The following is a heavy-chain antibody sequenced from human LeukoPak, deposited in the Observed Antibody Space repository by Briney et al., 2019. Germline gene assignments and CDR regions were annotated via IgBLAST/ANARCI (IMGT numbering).Heavy chain of an antibody. CDR3: ARESYFDWYFDL. CDR1: GGTFSSYA. V-gene: IGHV1-69*04. D-gene: IGHD3-9*01. CDR2: IIPILGIA. J-gene: IGHJ2*01. Sequence: GASVKVSCKASGGTFSSYAISWVRQAPGQGLEWMGRIIPILGIANYAQKFQGRVTITADKSTSTAYMELSSLRAEDTAVYYCARESYFDWYFDLWGRGTLVTVSS.